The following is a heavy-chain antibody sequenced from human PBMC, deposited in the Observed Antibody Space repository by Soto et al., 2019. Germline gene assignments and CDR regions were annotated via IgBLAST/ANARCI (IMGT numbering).Heavy chain of an antibody. V-gene: IGHV3-23*01. D-gene: IGHD6-13*01. Sequence: PGGSLRLSCAASGFTFSSYAMSWVRQAPGKGLEWVSVISGSGGSTYYADSVKGRFTISRDNSKNTLYLQMNSLRAEDTALYYCAKGSLIAAVGVYYYGIDVWGQGTMFIVSS. CDR2: ISGSGGST. CDR1: GFTFSSYA. J-gene: IGHJ6*02. CDR3: AKGSLIAAVGVYYYGIDV.